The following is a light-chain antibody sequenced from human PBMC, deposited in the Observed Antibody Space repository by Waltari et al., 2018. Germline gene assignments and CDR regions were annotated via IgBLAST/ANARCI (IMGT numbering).Light chain of an antibody. CDR3: AAWDDSLNGVV. Sequence: QSVLTQPPSASGTPGQRVTISCSGSSSNVGSNTVNWYQQLSGMAPKLPIYSNTQRPSGVPDRFSGSKSGTSASLAISGLQSEDEADYYCAAWDDSLNGVVFGGGTKLTVL. V-gene: IGLV1-44*01. CDR2: SNT. CDR1: SSNVGSNT. J-gene: IGLJ2*01.